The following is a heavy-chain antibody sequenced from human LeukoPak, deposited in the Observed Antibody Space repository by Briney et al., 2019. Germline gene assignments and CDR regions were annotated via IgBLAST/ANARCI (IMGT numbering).Heavy chain of an antibody. CDR3: ARRARDFGDSHAFDV. CDR2: IRRVPTDL. Sequence: PGGSLRLSCVASGLTFSDTNLAWTRQAPGKGLEWISYIRRVPTDLYYADSVKGRFTITRDNAKNSLYLQMNSLRAEDTANYYCARRARDFGDSHAFDVWGQGTMVTVSS. V-gene: IGHV3-11*01. D-gene: IGHD4-17*01. J-gene: IGHJ3*01. CDR1: GLTFSDTN.